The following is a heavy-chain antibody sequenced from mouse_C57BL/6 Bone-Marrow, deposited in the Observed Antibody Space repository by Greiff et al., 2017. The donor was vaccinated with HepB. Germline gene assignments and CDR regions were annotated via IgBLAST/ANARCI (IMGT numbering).Heavy chain of an antibody. D-gene: IGHD1-1*01. V-gene: IGHV1-15*01. CDR1: GYTFTDYE. J-gene: IGHJ3*01. CDR2: IDPETGGT. CDR3: TRYTTTVPSFAY. Sequence: QVQLKESGAELVRPGASVTLSCKASGYTFTDYEMHWVKQTPVHGLEWIGAIDPETGGTAYNQKFKGKAILTADKSSSTAYMELRSLTSEDSAVYYCTRYTTTVPSFAYWGQGTLVTVSA.